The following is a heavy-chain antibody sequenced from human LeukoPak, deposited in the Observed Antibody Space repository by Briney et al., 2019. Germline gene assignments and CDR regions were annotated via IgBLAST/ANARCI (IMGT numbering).Heavy chain of an antibody. Sequence: GGSLRLSCAASGFSFSNYGMYWVRQAPGKGLEWVSTISYSGGTTYHTDSVKGRFTISRDISKNTVYLQMNSLKAEDTAVYYCAKDGVVRGLGPYYFDSWGQGSLVTVSS. V-gene: IGHV3-23*01. D-gene: IGHD3-10*01. CDR1: GFSFSNYG. J-gene: IGHJ4*02. CDR2: ISYSGGTT. CDR3: AKDGVVRGLGPYYFDS.